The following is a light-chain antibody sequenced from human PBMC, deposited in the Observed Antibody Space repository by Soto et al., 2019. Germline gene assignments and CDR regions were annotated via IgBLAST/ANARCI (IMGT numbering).Light chain of an antibody. V-gene: IGKV3-11*01. J-gene: IGKJ4*01. Sequence: EIVLTQSPATLSLSPGERATLSYRASQSVSRYLGWYQQKPGQAPRLLIYDASNRATGIPARFSGSGSGTDFTLTISRLEPEDVAVYYCQQFSSYPLTFGGGTKVDIK. CDR1: QSVSRY. CDR3: QQFSSYPLT. CDR2: DAS.